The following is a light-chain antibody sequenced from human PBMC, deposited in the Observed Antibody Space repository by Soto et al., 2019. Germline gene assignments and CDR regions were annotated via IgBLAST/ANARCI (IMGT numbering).Light chain of an antibody. V-gene: IGKV1-5*03. CDR3: QQYNNTSWT. J-gene: IGKJ2*02. Sequence: DIQMTQSPSTLSASVGDRVTITCRASQSINSWLAWYQQKPGKAPNLLIYKASNLERGVPSRFSGSGSGTAFTLTISSLQPDDFATYYCQQYNNTSWTFGQGTKLEIK. CDR2: KAS. CDR1: QSINSW.